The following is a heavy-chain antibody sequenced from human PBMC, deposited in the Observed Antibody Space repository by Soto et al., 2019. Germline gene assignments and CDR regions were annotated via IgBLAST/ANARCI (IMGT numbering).Heavy chain of an antibody. CDR2: ISYDGSNK. J-gene: IGHJ6*02. D-gene: IGHD3-10*01. CDR1: GFTFSSYA. Sequence: GGSLRLSCAASGFTFSSYAMHWVRQAPGKGLEWVAVISYDGSNKYYADSVKGRFTISRDNSKNTLYLQRNSLRAEDTAVYYCARDRARYGSGSYGMDVWGQGTTVTVSS. V-gene: IGHV3-30-3*01. CDR3: ARDRARYGSGSYGMDV.